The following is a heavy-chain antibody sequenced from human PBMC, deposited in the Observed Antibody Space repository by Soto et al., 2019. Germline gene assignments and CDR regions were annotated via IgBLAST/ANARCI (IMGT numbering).Heavy chain of an antibody. CDR3: ARPYCRRGAGLLFGC. D-gene: IGHD2-21*01. Sequence: QVQLVQSGAEVKKPGSSVKVSCKASGGTFSSYTISWVRQAPGQGLEWMGRIIPILGITNYAQKFQGRVSITADKSSSTAYMGLSSLRSVGTAGYYWARPYCRRGAGLLFGCWCQVARVTVSS. J-gene: IGHJ4*02. CDR2: IIPILGIT. CDR1: GGTFSSYT. V-gene: IGHV1-69*02.